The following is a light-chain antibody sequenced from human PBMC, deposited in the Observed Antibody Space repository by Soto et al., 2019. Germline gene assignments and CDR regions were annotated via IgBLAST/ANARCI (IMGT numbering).Light chain of an antibody. V-gene: IGKV1-39*01. CDR1: QSISTY. Sequence: DIQMTQSPSSLSASVGDRVTITCRASQSISTYLNWYLQKPGEAPRFLIYVASSLQSGVPSRLSGSGSGTDFTLTISSLQPEDFATYYCQQSYSTPYTFGQGTKVEIK. J-gene: IGKJ2*01. CDR3: QQSYSTPYT. CDR2: VAS.